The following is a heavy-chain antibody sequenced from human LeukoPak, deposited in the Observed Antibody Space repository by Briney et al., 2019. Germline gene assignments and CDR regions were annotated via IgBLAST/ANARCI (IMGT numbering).Heavy chain of an antibody. CDR3: AKDRKWELVCYFDY. Sequence: PGGSLRLSCATSGFTFSSYGMHWVRQAPGKGLEWVAFIRYDGSNKYYADSVKGRFTISRDNSKNTLYLQMNSLRAEDTAVYYCAKDRKWELVCYFDYWGQGTLVTVSS. CDR2: IRYDGSNK. V-gene: IGHV3-30*02. J-gene: IGHJ4*02. CDR1: GFTFSSYG. D-gene: IGHD1-26*01.